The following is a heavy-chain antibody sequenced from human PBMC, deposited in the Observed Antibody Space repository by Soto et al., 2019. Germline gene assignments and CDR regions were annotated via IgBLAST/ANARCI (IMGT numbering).Heavy chain of an antibody. Sequence: GGSLRLSCTASGFTFGDYAMNWFRQAPGKGLEWVGFIRSKAYGGTTENAASVKGRFTISRDDSKGIAYVQMNSLKIEDTAVYYCSRGSMIRGVVSNFEYWGQGTPVTVSS. CDR2: IRSKAYGGTT. D-gene: IGHD3-10*01. CDR3: SRGSMIRGVVSNFEY. CDR1: GFTFGDYA. J-gene: IGHJ4*02. V-gene: IGHV3-49*03.